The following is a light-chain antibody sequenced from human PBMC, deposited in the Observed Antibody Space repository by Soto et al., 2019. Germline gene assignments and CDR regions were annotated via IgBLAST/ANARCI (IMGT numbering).Light chain of an antibody. CDR1: QSISNY. J-gene: IGKJ1*01. V-gene: IGKV1-16*01. CDR2: TTS. Sequence: IHVTQSPSSLSASVGDRVTITCRASQSISNYLNWYQLRPGKAPKLLIFTTSTLQSGVPSRFSGSGSGTEFTLTISSLQPDDFATYYCQHYNSYSEAFGQGTKVDIK. CDR3: QHYNSYSEA.